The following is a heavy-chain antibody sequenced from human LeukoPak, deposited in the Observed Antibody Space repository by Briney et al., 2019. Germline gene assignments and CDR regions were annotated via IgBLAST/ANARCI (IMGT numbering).Heavy chain of an antibody. CDR1: GVSFRGYY. Sequence: PSETLSLTCAVSGVSFRGYYWTWIRQSPGKGLEWIGEINHSGSTNYNPSLMRRVTMSVDTSKNQFSLNLTAVTAADTAVYYCARARRGYVRLDYWGQGTLVTVSS. CDR3: ARARRGYVRLDY. CDR2: INHSGST. J-gene: IGHJ4*02. V-gene: IGHV4-34*01. D-gene: IGHD5-12*01.